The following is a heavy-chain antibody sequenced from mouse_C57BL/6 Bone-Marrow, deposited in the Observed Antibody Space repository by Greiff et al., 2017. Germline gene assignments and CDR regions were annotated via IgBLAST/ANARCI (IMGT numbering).Heavy chain of an antibody. CDR1: GFSLSTSGMG. J-gene: IGHJ3*01. CDR2: IYWDDDK. D-gene: IGHD2-5*01. V-gene: IGHV8-12*01. Sequence: QVTLKESGPGILQSSQTLSLSCSFSGFSLSTSGMGVSWLRQPSGKGLEWLAHIYWDDDKRYNPSLKSRLTISTDTSRNQVFLKITSVDTADTATYYCARTYYNNPFAYWGQGTLVTVSA. CDR3: ARTYYNNPFAY.